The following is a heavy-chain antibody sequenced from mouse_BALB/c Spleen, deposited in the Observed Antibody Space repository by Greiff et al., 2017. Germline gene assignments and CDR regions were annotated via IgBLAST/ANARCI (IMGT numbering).Heavy chain of an antibody. Sequence: QVQLKESGPGLVAPSQSLSITCTVSGFSLTSYGVHWVRQPPGKGLEWLGMIWGDGSTDYNSALKSRLSISKDNSKSQVFLKMNSLQTDDTARYYCASSYGNYVFAYWGQGTLVTVSA. J-gene: IGHJ3*01. CDR2: IWGDGST. D-gene: IGHD2-1*01. CDR1: GFSLTSYG. CDR3: ASSYGNYVFAY. V-gene: IGHV2-6-7*01.